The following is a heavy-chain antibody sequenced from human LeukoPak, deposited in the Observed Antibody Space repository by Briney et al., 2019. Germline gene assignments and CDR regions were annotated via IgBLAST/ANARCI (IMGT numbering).Heavy chain of an antibody. CDR3: ARQRDYTSGWFDY. V-gene: IGHV4-39*01. CDR1: GGSINSSSYY. J-gene: IGHJ4*02. Sequence: SSETLSLTCTVSGGSINSSSYYWGWIRQPPGKGLEWIGSIYYSGSTYYNPSLKSRVTISVDTSKNQFSLMLSSVTASDTAVYYCARQRDYTSGWFDYWGQGTLVTVSS. D-gene: IGHD6-19*01. CDR2: IYYSGST.